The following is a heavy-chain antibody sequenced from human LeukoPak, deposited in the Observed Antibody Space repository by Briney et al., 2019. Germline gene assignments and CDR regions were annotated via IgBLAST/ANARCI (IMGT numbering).Heavy chain of an antibody. CDR3: ARQTAMGRSGDY. J-gene: IGHJ4*02. CDR2: IDPSDSET. D-gene: IGHD5-18*01. V-gene: IGHV5-51*01. Sequence: XQLPGXXXEXMGIIDPSDSETRYTPSFQGQVTISVDKSLTTADLQWNSLKASDTAMYYCARQTAMGRSGDYWGQGTLVTVSS.